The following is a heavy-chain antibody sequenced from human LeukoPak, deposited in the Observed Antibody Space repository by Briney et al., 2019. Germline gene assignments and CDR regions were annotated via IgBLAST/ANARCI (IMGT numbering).Heavy chain of an antibody. CDR3: ARVRYYDILTGYGDDIDY. J-gene: IGHJ4*02. D-gene: IGHD3-9*01. V-gene: IGHV1-18*01. Sequence: ASVKVSCKASGGTFSSYAISWVRQAPGQGLEWMGWISAYNGNTNYAQKLQGRVTMTTDTSTSTAYMELRSLRSDDTAVYYCARVRYYDILTGYGDDIDYWGQGTLVTVSS. CDR1: GGTFSSYA. CDR2: ISAYNGNT.